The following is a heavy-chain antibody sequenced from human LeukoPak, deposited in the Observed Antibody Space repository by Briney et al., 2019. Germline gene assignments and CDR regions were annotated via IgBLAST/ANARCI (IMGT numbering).Heavy chain of an antibody. D-gene: IGHD6-19*01. CDR3: AKGPSSGWLIDSLGR. CDR1: GFTFSSYG. J-gene: IGHJ4*02. Sequence: TGGSLRLSCAASGFTFSSYGMHWVRQAPGKGLEWVAFIRYDGSNKYYADSVKGRFTISRDNSKNTLYLQMNSLRAEDTAVYYCAKGPSSGWLIDSLGRWGQGTLVTVSS. V-gene: IGHV3-30*02. CDR2: IRYDGSNK.